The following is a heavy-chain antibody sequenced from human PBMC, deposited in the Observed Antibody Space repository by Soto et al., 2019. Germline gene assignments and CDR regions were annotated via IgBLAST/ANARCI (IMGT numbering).Heavy chain of an antibody. Sequence: GSLRLSCAASGFTFTNYWMNWVRQAPGKGLEWVANIKQDGSEKYYVDSVKGRFTISRDNAKNSVYLQMNSLRVEDTALYYCARLVAPWGQGTMVTVS. CDR2: IKQDGSEK. J-gene: IGHJ3*01. CDR1: GFTFTNYW. CDR3: ARLVAP. V-gene: IGHV3-7*03. D-gene: IGHD5-12*01.